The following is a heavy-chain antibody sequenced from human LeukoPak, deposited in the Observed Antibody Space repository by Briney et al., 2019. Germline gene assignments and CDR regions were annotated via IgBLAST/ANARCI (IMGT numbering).Heavy chain of an antibody. D-gene: IGHD7-27*01. V-gene: IGHV3-53*01. CDR3: AKGRTGVRTPFDY. CDR2: IDSGGST. J-gene: IGHJ4*02. Sequence: GGSLRLSCAASGFTVSSSHMSWVRQAPGKGLEWVSVIDSGGSTYYSDSVKGRFTISRDNSKNTLYLQINSLRVEDTAVYYCAKGRTGVRTPFDYWGQGTLVTVSS. CDR1: GFTVSSSH.